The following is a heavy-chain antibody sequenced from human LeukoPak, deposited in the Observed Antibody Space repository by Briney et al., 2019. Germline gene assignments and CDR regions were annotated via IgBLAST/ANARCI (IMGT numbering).Heavy chain of an antibody. CDR2: ISGSGDST. D-gene: IGHD2-8*02. J-gene: IGHJ4*02. CDR1: GFTFSSYA. CDR3: AKHSSCSGGYSLLPYFDY. Sequence: PGGSLRLSCAASGFTFSSYAMSWVRQAPGKGLEWVSAISGSGDSTYYADSVKGRFTISRDNSKNTLYLQMNSLSAEDTAVYFCAKHSSCSGGYSLLPYFDYWGQGTLVTVSS. V-gene: IGHV3-23*01.